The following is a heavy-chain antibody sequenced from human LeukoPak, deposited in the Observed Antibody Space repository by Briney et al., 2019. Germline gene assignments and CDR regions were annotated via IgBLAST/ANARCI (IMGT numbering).Heavy chain of an antibody. Sequence: GGSRRPSCAGPGFTFSSDWLNWVRQAPGKGLEWVANINQNGRTKYYVDSVKGRFTISRDNAKNSLYLQMNSLRAEDTAVYYCARDPDILRGVFFDYWGQGSLVTVSS. CDR1: GFTFSSDW. CDR3: ARDPDILRGVFFDY. V-gene: IGHV3-7*05. CDR2: INQNGRTK. J-gene: IGHJ4*02. D-gene: IGHD3-10*01.